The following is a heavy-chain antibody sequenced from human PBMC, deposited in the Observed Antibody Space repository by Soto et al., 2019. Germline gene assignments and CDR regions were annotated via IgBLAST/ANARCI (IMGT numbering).Heavy chain of an antibody. CDR3: ARVEYSSGWLSAVARRPEPYNWFDP. J-gene: IGHJ5*02. CDR2: ISSSGSTI. Sequence: QVQLVESGGGLVKPGGSLRLSCAASGFTFSDYYMSWIRQAPGKGLEWVSYISSSGSTIYYADSVKGRFTISRDNAKNSLYXLMXSXKAEDTAVYYCARVEYSSGWLSAVARRPEPYNWFDPWGQGTLVTVSS. V-gene: IGHV3-11*01. D-gene: IGHD6-19*01. CDR1: GFTFSDYY.